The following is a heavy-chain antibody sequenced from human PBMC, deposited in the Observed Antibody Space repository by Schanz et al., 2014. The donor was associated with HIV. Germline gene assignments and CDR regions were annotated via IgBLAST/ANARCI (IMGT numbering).Heavy chain of an antibody. CDR1: GFTFSNFA. CDR3: VRVSYYYDSSSYSYWCFDL. V-gene: IGHV3-33*01. CDR2: IWYDGSYK. D-gene: IGHD3-22*01. Sequence: QVQLVESGGGVVQPGRSLRLSCAASGFTFSNFAMHWVRQAPGKGLEWAAVIWYDGSYKYYADSVKGRFTISRDNSKNTLYLQMNSLGAGDTAVYYCVRVSYYYDSSSYSYWCFDLWGRGTLVTVSS. J-gene: IGHJ2*01.